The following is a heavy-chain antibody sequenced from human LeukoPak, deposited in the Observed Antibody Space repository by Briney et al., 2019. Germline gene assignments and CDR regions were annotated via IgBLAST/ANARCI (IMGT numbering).Heavy chain of an antibody. Sequence: PGGSLRLCCAVSGFTFNNAWMNWVRQATGKGLEWVGRIKSKSDGATTDYAGPVKGRFTISRDDSKKMLYLQMDGLRTEDTAVYYCTTLTTINVHGDYWSQGTLVTVSS. J-gene: IGHJ4*02. V-gene: IGHV3-15*01. D-gene: IGHD1-1*01. CDR3: TTLTTINVHGDY. CDR1: GFTFNNAW. CDR2: IKSKSDGATT.